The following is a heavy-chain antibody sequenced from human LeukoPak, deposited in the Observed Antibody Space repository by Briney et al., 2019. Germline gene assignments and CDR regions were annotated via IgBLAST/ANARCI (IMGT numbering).Heavy chain of an antibody. CDR1: GGSISSYY. V-gene: IGHV4-59*12. D-gene: IGHD6-13*01. CDR2: IYYSGST. J-gene: IGHJ3*02. CDR3: ARDLGPRSSSWYGGAFDI. Sequence: SQTLSLTCTVSGGSISSYYWSWIRQPPGKGLEWIGYIYYSGSTNYNPSLKSRVTISVDKSKNQFSLKLSSVTAADTAVYYCARDLGPRSSSWYGGAFDIWGQGTMVTVSS.